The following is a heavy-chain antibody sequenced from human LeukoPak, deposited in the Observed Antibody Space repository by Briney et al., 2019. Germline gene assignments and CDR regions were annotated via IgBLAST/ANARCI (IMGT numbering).Heavy chain of an antibody. CDR3: AREYDSSGYYAYGMDV. V-gene: IGHV3-64*01. CDR1: GFTFSSYA. Sequence: GGSLRLSCAASGFTFSSYAMHWVRQAPGKGLEYVSTISSNGGSTYYANSVKGRFTISRDNSKNTLYLQTGSLRAEDMAVYYCAREYDSSGYYAYGMDVWGQGTTVTVSS. CDR2: ISSNGGST. D-gene: IGHD3-22*01. J-gene: IGHJ6*02.